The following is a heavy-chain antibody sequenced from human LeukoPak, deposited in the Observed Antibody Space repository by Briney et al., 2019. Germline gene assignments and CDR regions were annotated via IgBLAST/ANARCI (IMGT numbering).Heavy chain of an antibody. CDR3: ARAGVWFGELSGRAFDI. D-gene: IGHD3-10*01. CDR2: ISAYNGNT. V-gene: IGHV1-18*04. J-gene: IGHJ3*02. CDR1: GYTFTSYY. Sequence: ASVKVSCKASGYTFTSYYMHWVRQAPGQGLECMGWISAYNGNTNYAQKLQGRVTMTTDTSTSTAYMELRSLRSDDTAVYYCARAGVWFGELSGRAFDIWGQGTMVTVSS.